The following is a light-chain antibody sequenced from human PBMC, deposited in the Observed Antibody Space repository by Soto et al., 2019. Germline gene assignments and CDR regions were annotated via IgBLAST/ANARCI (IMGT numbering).Light chain of an antibody. CDR3: QHRTKWPLT. CDR1: EILYNF. V-gene: IGKV3-11*01. J-gene: IGKJ4*01. Sequence: DIVLTQAPATLSLSPGERATLSCRASEILYNFLAWYQLWPGQVPRLLISDAFNRATGVPARFSGSGSGTDFTLTIDNVEPEDSAVYFCQHRTKWPLTFGGGTKVDIK. CDR2: DAF.